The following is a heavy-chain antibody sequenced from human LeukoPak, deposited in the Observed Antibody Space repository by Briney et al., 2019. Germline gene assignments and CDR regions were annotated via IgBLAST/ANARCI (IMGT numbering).Heavy chain of an antibody. D-gene: IGHD3-10*01. J-gene: IGHJ4*02. CDR1: GFTFSDYY. CDR2: ISSSSSYI. CDR3: ARARGSGSPDY. V-gene: IGHV3-21*01. Sequence: GGSLRLSCAASGFTFSDYYMNWVRQAPGKGLEWVSSISSSSSYIYYADSVKGRFTISRDNAKNSLYLQMNSLRAEDTAVYYCARARGSGSPDYWGQGTLVTVSS.